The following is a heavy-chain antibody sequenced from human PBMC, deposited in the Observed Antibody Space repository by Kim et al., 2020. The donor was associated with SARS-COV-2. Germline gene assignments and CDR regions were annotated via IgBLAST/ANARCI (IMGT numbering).Heavy chain of an antibody. CDR1: GGSISSYY. V-gene: IGHV4-59*01. J-gene: IGHJ5*02. D-gene: IGHD1-26*01. CDR3: ARDGFRSWALGFDP. Sequence: SETLSLTCTVSGGSISSYYWSWIRQPPGKGLEWIGYIYYSGSTNYNPSLKSRVTISVDTSKNQFSLKLSSVTAADTAVYYCARDGFRSWALGFDPWGQGTLVTVSS. CDR2: IYYSGST.